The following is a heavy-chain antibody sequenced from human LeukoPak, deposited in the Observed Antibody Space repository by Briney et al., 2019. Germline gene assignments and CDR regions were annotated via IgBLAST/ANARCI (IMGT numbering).Heavy chain of an antibody. CDR3: AREGNWNYVPRSGGIDY. D-gene: IGHD1-7*01. Sequence: GGSLRLSCAASGFTFRDYYMTWIRQAPGKGLEWVSYIDSSGRTIYYADSVKGRFTISRDNAKNSLYLQMNSLRAEDTAVYYCAREGNWNYVPRSGGIDYWGQGTLVTVSS. V-gene: IGHV3-11*04. J-gene: IGHJ4*02. CDR1: GFTFRDYY. CDR2: IDSSGRTI.